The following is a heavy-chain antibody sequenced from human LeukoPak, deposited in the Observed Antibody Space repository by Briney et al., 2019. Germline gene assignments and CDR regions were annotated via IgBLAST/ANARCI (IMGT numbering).Heavy chain of an antibody. Sequence: ASVKVSCKTSGYTFTTYAIHWVRQAPGQRLEWMGLINADDGNTRYSQKFQGRVTITADESTSTAYMELSSLRSEDTAVYYCARGGYSYGNHDAFDIWGQGTMVTVSS. D-gene: IGHD5-18*01. V-gene: IGHV1-3*01. J-gene: IGHJ3*02. CDR1: GYTFTTYA. CDR2: INADDGNT. CDR3: ARGGYSYGNHDAFDI.